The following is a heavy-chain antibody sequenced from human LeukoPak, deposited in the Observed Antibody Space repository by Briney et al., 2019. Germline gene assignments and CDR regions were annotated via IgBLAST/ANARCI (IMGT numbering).Heavy chain of an antibody. CDR1: GGSISSYY. Sequence: PSETLSLTCTVSGGSISSYYWSWIRQPPGKGLEWIGYIYYSGSTNYNPSLKSRVTISVDTSKNQFSLKLSSVIAADTAVYYCARIIVGATRNHYMDVWGKGTTVTVSS. J-gene: IGHJ6*03. V-gene: IGHV4-59*08. CDR2: IYYSGST. D-gene: IGHD1-26*01. CDR3: ARIIVGATRNHYMDV.